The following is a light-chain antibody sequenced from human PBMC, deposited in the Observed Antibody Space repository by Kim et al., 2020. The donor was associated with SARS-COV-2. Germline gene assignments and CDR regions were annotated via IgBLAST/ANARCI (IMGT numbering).Light chain of an antibody. CDR2: GKN. J-gene: IGLJ2*01. CDR3: NSRDSSGNHV. Sequence: SSELTQDPAVSVALGQTVRITCQGDSLRSYYATWYQQKPGQAPILVIYGKNNRPSGIPDRFSGSNSGNTASMTITGTQAGDEADYYCNSRDSSGNHVFGG. CDR1: SLRSYY. V-gene: IGLV3-19*01.